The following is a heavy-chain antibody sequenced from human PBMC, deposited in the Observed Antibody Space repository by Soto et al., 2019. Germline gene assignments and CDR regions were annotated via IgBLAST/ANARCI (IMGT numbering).Heavy chain of an antibody. CDR3: ARSSQSRGKGGPEKYHDY. J-gene: IGHJ4*02. CDR2: ISYDGSNK. V-gene: IGHV3-30-3*01. D-gene: IGHD3-10*01. Sequence: QVQLVESGGGVVQPGRSLRLSCAASGFTFSSYAMHWVRQAPGKGQEWVAVISYDGSNKYYADSVKRRFTISRDNSKNTLYLQMNSLRAEDTAVYYCARSSQSRGKGGPEKYHDYWGQGTLVTVS. CDR1: GFTFSSYA.